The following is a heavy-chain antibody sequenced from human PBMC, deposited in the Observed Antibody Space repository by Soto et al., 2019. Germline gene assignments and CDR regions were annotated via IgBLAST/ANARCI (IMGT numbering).Heavy chain of an antibody. D-gene: IGHD3-3*02. CDR2: INPSGGST. CDR3: ARDPILVFLDLPSYGMDV. J-gene: IGHJ6*02. CDR1: GYTFTSYY. V-gene: IGHV1-46*01. Sequence: ASVKVSCEASGYTFTSYYMHWVRQAPGQGLEWMGIINPSGGSTSYAQKFQGRVTMTRDTSTSTVYMELSSLRSEDTAVYYCARDPILVFLDLPSYGMDVWGQGTTVTVSS.